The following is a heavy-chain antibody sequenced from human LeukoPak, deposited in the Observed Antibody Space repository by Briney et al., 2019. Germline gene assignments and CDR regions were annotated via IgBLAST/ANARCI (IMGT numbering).Heavy chain of an antibody. CDR3: AKGTYYSDY. V-gene: IGHV3-23*01. Sequence: VGSLKLSCAASGFSFSSYAMSWVRQAPGKGLQWVSTIGSSGDSTYYPDSVKGRFTISRDNSKNTLYLQMNSLRAEDTAVYYCAKGTYYSDYWGPGTLVIISS. D-gene: IGHD3/OR15-3a*01. CDR2: IGSSGDST. CDR1: GFSFSSYA. J-gene: IGHJ4*02.